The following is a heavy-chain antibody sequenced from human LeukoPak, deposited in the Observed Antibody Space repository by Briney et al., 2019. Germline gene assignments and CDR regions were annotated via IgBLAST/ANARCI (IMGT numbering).Heavy chain of an antibody. D-gene: IGHD3-22*01. V-gene: IGHV4-59*01. CDR1: GDSISSSY. CDR2: VHYTGKT. CDR3: ARGYYDRSGSSNPFDS. J-gene: IGHJ4*02. Sequence: SETLSLTCTVSGDSISSSYWSWIRQPPGKRLEWVGYVHYTGKTNYNPSLNNRATISVDMSKNQFSLTLTSVTVADTAMYYCARGYYDRSGSSNPFDSWGQGTLVTVSS.